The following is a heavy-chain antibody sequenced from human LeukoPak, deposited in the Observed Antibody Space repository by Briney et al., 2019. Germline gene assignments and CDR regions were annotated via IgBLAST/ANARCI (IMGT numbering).Heavy chain of an antibody. CDR1: GGSFSGYY. CDR2: INHSGST. J-gene: IGHJ4*02. Sequence: SETLSLTCAVYGGSFSGYYWSWIRQPPEKGLEWIGEINHSGSTNYNPSLKSRVTISVDTSKNQFSLKLSSVTAADTAVYYCALGDVVVPAANWGQGTLVTVSS. CDR3: ALGDVVVPAAN. D-gene: IGHD2-2*01. V-gene: IGHV4-34*01.